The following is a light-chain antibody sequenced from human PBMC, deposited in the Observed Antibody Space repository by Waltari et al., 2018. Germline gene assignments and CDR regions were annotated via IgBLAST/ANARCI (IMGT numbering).Light chain of an antibody. CDR3: QKYESLPAT. Sequence: EIVLTQSPGPLSLSPGERAPLSCRASQSIGIYLAWYQQKPGQAPRLLMYHASSRATGIPDRFSGSGSGTDFSLTISRLEPEDFAVYYCQKYESLPATFGQGTKVEIK. V-gene: IGKV3-20*01. J-gene: IGKJ1*01. CDR1: QSIGIY. CDR2: HAS.